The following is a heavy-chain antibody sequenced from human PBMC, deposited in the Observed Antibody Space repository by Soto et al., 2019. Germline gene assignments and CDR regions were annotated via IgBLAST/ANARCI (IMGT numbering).Heavy chain of an antibody. CDR2: ISYDGSNK. Sequence: QVQLVESGGGVVQPGRSLRLSCAASGFPFTPYGMHWVREGPGKGLAWVAVISYDGSNKYYADSVKGRFTISRDTSKNTRYLQMNSLRPEDTALYYGGGGQDYCDYRGQGTLVTVSS. CDR1: GFPFTPYG. CDR3: GGGQDYCDY. D-gene: IGHD3-10*01. V-gene: IGHV3-30*03. J-gene: IGHJ4*02.